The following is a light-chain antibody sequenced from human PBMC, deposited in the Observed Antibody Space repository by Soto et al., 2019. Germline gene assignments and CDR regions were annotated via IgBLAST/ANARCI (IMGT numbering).Light chain of an antibody. CDR2: RNN. J-gene: IGLJ3*02. CDR1: TSNIGTNT. V-gene: IGLV1-44*01. Sequence: QPVLTQSPSASGTPGQRVSISCSGSTSNIGTNTVSWYQHVPGTAPKLLIYRNNQRPSGVPDRFAGSKSGTSASLAISGLRSEDEADYYCAARDDSLSGHWVFGGGTKLTVL. CDR3: AARDDSLSGHWV.